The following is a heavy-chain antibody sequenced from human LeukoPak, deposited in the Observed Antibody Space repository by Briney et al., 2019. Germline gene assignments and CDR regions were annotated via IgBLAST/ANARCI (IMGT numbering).Heavy chain of an antibody. D-gene: IGHD6-19*01. Sequence: SETLSPTCTVAGAFISSYYWSWVRQPPGKGLGWIGYIYYSGSTNYNPSLKSRVTISVDTSKNQFSLNLSSVTAADTDVYYCARYSSGWRSFDIWGQGTMVTVSS. V-gene: IGHV4-59*01. CDR1: GAFISSYY. CDR3: ARYSSGWRSFDI. CDR2: IYYSGST. J-gene: IGHJ3*02.